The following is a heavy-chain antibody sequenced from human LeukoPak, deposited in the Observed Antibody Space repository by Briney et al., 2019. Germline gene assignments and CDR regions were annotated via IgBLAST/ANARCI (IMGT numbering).Heavy chain of an antibody. CDR3: ARSRRATVTSNWFDP. J-gene: IGHJ5*02. V-gene: IGHV1-2*04. CDR2: INPNSGGT. Sequence: ASVKVSCKASGYTFTGYYMHWVRQDPGHGLEWMGWINPNSGGTNYAQKFQGWVTMTRDTSISTAYMELSRLRSDDTAVYYCARSRRATVTSNWFDPWGQGTLVTVSS. D-gene: IGHD4-17*01. CDR1: GYTFTGYY.